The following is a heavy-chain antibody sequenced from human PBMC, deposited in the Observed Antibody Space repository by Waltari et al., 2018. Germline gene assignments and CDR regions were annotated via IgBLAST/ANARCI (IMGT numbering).Heavy chain of an antibody. V-gene: IGHV4-39*01. Sequence: GWIRQPPGKGMEWIGGIFYSGSTYYNPSLKSRVTMSVDTSKSQFSLRLTSVTAADTTVYYCARLDNYDSGSYGFDWWGQGTLVTVSS. CDR3: ARLDNYDSGSYGFDW. D-gene: IGHD3-10*01. J-gene: IGHJ4*02. CDR2: IFYSGST.